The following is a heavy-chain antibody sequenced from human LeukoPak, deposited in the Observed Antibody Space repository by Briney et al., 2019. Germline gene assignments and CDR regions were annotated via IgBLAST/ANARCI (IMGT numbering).Heavy chain of an antibody. CDR2: INSDGSST. V-gene: IGHV3-74*01. J-gene: IGHJ4*02. CDR1: GFTFSSYW. CDR3: ARDSVTMVRGARTDY. D-gene: IGHD3-10*01. Sequence: PGGSLRLSCAASGFTFSSYWMHWVRQAPGKGLVWVSRINSDGSSTSYADSVKGRFTISRDNAKNSLYLQMNSLRAEDTAVYYCARDSVTMVRGARTDYWGQGTLVTVSS.